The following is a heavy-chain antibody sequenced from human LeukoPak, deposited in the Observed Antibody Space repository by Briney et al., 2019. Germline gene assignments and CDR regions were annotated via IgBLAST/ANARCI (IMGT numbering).Heavy chain of an antibody. Sequence: GGSLRLSCAASAFTFSSYAMTWVRQAPGKGLEWVSAISGNGAGTYYTDSVKGRFTISRDNSKNTLHLQMDSLRAEDTAIYYCAKNRAVTPFYDHWGQGTLVTVSS. CDR2: ISGNGAGT. J-gene: IGHJ4*02. V-gene: IGHV3-23*01. CDR1: AFTFSSYA. CDR3: AKNRAVTPFYDH. D-gene: IGHD4-11*01.